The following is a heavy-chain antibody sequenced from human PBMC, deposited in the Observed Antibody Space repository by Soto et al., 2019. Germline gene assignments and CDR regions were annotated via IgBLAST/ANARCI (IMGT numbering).Heavy chain of an antibody. CDR3: AKDDTHYSGKNYYYFGMDV. V-gene: IGHV3-30*18. CDR2: ISYDGSDK. D-gene: IGHD4-4*01. Sequence: QVHLVASGGGVVQPGRSLRLSCAASGFTFSTYGMHWVRQAPGKGLEWVALISYDGSDKYYPDSVKGRFTISRDNSKNTLYLQMNSLRPEDTAVYSCAKDDTHYSGKNYYYFGMDVWGQGTTVTVSS. J-gene: IGHJ6*02. CDR1: GFTFSTYG.